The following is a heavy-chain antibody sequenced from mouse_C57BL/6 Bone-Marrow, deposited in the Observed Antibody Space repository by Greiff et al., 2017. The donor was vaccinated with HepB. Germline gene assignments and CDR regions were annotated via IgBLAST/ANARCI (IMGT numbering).Heavy chain of an antibody. Sequence: VQRVESGPGLVAPSQSLSITCTVSGFSLTSYGVHWVRQPPGKGLEWLVVIWSDGSTTYNSALKSRLSISKDNSKSQVFLKMTSLQTDDTAMYYCARHYYGSSYWYFDVWGTGTTVTVSS. V-gene: IGHV2-6-1*01. CDR3: ARHYYGSSYWYFDV. CDR1: GFSLTSYG. D-gene: IGHD1-1*01. J-gene: IGHJ1*03. CDR2: IWSDGST.